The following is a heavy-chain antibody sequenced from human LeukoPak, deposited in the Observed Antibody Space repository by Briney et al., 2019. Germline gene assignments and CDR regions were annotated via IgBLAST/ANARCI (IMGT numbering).Heavy chain of an antibody. D-gene: IGHD2-15*01. CDR2: ISYDGSDK. CDR1: GSTFSSYA. CDR3: AREVEAFDV. J-gene: IGHJ3*01. V-gene: IGHV3-30-3*01. Sequence: GGSLRLSCAASGSTFSSYAMHWVRQAPGKGLEWVAVISYDGSDKYYTESVKGRFTISRDNSKNTLCLQMNSLRAEDTAVYYCAREVEAFDVWGQGTMVTVSS.